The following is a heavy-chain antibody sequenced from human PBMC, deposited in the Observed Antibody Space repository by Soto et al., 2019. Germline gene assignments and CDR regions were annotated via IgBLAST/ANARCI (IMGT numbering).Heavy chain of an antibody. Sequence: PGGSLRLSCAASGFTFSRYSMNWVRQAPGKGLEWVSYISSSSNKYYADSVKGRFTISRDNSKNTLYLQMNSLRAEDTAVYYCAIDSSGYYPFDYWGQGTLVTVSS. D-gene: IGHD3-22*01. CDR2: ISSSSNK. V-gene: IGHV3-48*01. CDR1: GFTFSRYS. J-gene: IGHJ4*02. CDR3: AIDSSGYYPFDY.